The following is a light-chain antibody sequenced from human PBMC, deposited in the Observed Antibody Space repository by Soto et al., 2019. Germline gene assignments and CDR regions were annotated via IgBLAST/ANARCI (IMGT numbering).Light chain of an antibody. CDR2: EVS. CDR3: SSYTSSSTYV. Sequence: QSALTQPPSVSGSPGQSVTISCTGTSSDVGSYNRVSWYQQPPGTAPKLMISEVSNRPSGVPDRFSGSKSGNTASLTISGLQAEEEADYYCSSYTSSSTYVFGAGTKVTVL. J-gene: IGLJ1*01. V-gene: IGLV2-18*02. CDR1: SSDVGSYNR.